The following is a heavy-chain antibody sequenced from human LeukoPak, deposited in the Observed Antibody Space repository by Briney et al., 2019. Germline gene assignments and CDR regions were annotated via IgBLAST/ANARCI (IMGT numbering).Heavy chain of an antibody. D-gene: IGHD4/OR15-4a*01. V-gene: IGHV1-18*01. CDR3: ARVGLVDNEYGFYFYMDV. J-gene: IGHJ6*03. Sequence: GASVKVSCKPSGYTFSYYGITWVRQAPGQGIEWMGWISGYNGNTNYAESLQGRVTMTIDTSTSTAYMDLRSLRSDDTAVYYCARVGLVDNEYGFYFYMDVWGKGTTVIV. CDR2: ISGYNGNT. CDR1: GYTFSYYG.